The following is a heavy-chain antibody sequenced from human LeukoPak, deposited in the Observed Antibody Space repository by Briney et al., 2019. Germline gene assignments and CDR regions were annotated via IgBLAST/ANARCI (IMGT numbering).Heavy chain of an antibody. CDR1: GFTFSNYA. D-gene: IGHD3-10*01. CDR2: ITGPGDSA. Sequence: GGSLRLTCVASGFTFSNYAMTWVRQAPGKGLEWVSAITGPGDSADHADSVKGRFTISRDNSKNTVTLQMAGLRGDDTAVYYCAKEVRGVSGFDYWGQGTLVTVSS. CDR3: AKEVRGVSGFDY. V-gene: IGHV3-23*01. J-gene: IGHJ4*02.